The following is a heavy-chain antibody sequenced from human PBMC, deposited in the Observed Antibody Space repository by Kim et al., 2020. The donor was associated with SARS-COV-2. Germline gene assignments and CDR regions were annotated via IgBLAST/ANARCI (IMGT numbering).Heavy chain of an antibody. CDR2: NT. J-gene: IGHJ4*02. V-gene: IGHV1-3*01. Sequence: NTKYSQKFQGRVTITRDTSASTAYMELSSLRSEDTAVYYCARDWSDYFDYWGQGTLVTVSS. CDR3: ARDWSDYFDY.